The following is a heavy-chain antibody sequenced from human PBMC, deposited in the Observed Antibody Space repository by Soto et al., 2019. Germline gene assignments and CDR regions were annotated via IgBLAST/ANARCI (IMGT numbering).Heavy chain of an antibody. D-gene: IGHD4-4*01. CDR3: ARLPGTTAPRPDY. CDR2: ILGNGENT. CDR1: GFIFSYNA. Sequence: LRLSCAASGFIFSYNALIWVRQAPGKGLQWVSTILGNGENTYYADSVRGRFTISRDPSKNTLYLQMNSLRADDTAVYYCARLPGTTAPRPDYWGRGTLVTVSS. J-gene: IGHJ4*02. V-gene: IGHV3-23*01.